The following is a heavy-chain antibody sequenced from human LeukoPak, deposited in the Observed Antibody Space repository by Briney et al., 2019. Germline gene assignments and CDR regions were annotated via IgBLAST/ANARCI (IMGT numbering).Heavy chain of an antibody. Sequence: ASVKVSCKASGYTFTSYDINWVRQATGQGLEWMGWMNPNSGNTGYAQKFQGRVTMTRNTSISTAYMELSSLRSEDTAVYYCASRMGIAAAGTDAFDIWGQGTMVTVSS. J-gene: IGHJ3*02. CDR1: GYTFTSYD. D-gene: IGHD6-13*01. V-gene: IGHV1-8*01. CDR2: MNPNSGNT. CDR3: ASRMGIAAAGTDAFDI.